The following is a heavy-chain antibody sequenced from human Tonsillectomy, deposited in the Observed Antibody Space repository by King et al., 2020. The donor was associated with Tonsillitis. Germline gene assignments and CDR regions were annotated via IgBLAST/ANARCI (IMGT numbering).Heavy chain of an antibody. V-gene: IGHV3-23*04. CDR3: AKGDVSRD. CDR1: GLTFSSFG. D-gene: IGHD3-10*02. CDR2: MSGRGGST. Sequence: VQLVESGGGLVQPGGSLRLSCAASGLTFSSFGMSWVRRAPGKGLEWVTSMSGRGGSTNYADSGKGRFTISRDNSMHTLYLQMNSLSAEDTAVYYCAKGDVSRDWGQGTLVTVSS. J-gene: IGHJ4*02.